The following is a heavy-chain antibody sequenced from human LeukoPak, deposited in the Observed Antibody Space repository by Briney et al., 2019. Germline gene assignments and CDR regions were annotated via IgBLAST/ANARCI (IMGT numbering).Heavy chain of an antibody. CDR1: GFTFSSYS. V-gene: IGHV3-30*18. CDR3: AKDKGREGDY. D-gene: IGHD1-26*01. Sequence: GGSLRLSCAASGFTFSSYSMNWVRQAPGKGLDWVAVISSDGSDKYYADSVKGRFTISRDNSKNTLYLQMNSLRAEDTAVYYCAKDKGREGDYWGQGNLVTVSS. J-gene: IGHJ4*02. CDR2: ISSDGSDK.